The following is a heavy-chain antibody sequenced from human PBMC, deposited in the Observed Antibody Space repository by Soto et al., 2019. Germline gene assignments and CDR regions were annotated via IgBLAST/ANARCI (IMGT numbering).Heavy chain of an antibody. D-gene: IGHD2-15*01. CDR1: GFTFSSYA. CDR3: AKDVRYCSGGSCSEYYFDL. Sequence: TGGSLRLSCAASGFTFSSYAMSWVRQAPGKGLEWVSAISGSGGSTYYADSVKGRFTISRDNFKNTLFLQMNSLRAEDTAVYYCAKDVRYCSGGSCSEYYFDLWGQGTLVTVSS. J-gene: IGHJ4*02. V-gene: IGHV3-23*01. CDR2: ISGSGGST.